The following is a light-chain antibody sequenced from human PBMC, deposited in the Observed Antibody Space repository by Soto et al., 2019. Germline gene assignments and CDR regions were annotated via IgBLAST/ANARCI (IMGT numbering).Light chain of an antibody. J-gene: IGLJ1*01. CDR3: ASYTTTSTLV. V-gene: IGLV2-14*01. CDR1: NSDIGRYDF. Sequence: QSVLPPPASVSGSPGQSITISCTGTNSDIGRYDFASWYQQHPGKAPKLIIYAVSHRPSGVSNRFSASKSGNTASLSISGLQPEDEADYYCASYTTTSTLVFATGTKVTVL. CDR2: AVS.